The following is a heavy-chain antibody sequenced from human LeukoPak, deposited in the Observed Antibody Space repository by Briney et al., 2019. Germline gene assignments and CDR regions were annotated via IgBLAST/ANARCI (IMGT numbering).Heavy chain of an antibody. J-gene: IGHJ6*03. CDR3: ARVPRITMVRGVIPYYYYYMDV. V-gene: IGHV1-8*01. CDR1: GYTFTSYD. D-gene: IGHD3-10*01. CDR2: MNPNSGNT. Sequence: ASVKVSCKASGYTFTSYDINWVRQATGQGLEWMGWMNPNSGNTGYAQKFQGGVTMTRNTSISTAYMELSSLRSEDTAVYYCARVPRITMVRGVIPYYYYYMDVWGKGTTVTVSS.